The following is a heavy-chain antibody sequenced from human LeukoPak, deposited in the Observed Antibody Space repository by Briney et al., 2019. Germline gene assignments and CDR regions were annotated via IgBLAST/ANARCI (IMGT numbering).Heavy chain of an antibody. V-gene: IGHV4-30-2*01. CDR3: ARVGVTMVRGVIRPNWFDP. CDR1: GGSISSGGYS. Sequence: SQTLSLTCAVSGGSISSGGYSWSWIRQPPGKGLEWIGYIYHSGSTYYNPSLKSRVTISVDRSKNQFSLKLSSVTAADTAVYYCARVGVTMVRGVIRPNWFDPWGQGTLVTVPS. D-gene: IGHD3-10*01. J-gene: IGHJ5*02. CDR2: IYHSGST.